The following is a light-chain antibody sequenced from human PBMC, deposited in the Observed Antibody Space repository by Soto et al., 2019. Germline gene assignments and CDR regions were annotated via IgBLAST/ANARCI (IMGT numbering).Light chain of an antibody. CDR3: QQYNSLWT. J-gene: IGKJ1*01. CDR2: DAS. V-gene: IGKV1-5*01. Sequence: IQMTQSPSPLYASVGDRVTITCRASQSISSWLAWYQQKPGKAPKLLIYDASSLGSGVPSRFSGSGSGTEFTLTISSLQPDDFATYYCQQYNSLWTFGQGTKVDIK. CDR1: QSISSW.